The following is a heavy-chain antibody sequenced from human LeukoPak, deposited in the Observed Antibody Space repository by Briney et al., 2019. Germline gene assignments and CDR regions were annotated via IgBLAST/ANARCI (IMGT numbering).Heavy chain of an antibody. CDR3: ARAPATVVEFDC. Sequence: SETLSLTCTVSGGSISSGGYYWSWIRQHPGKGLEWIGYIYYSGSTYYDPSLKSRVTISVDTSKNQFSLNLSSVTAADTAVYYRARAPATVVEFDCWSQGTLVTVSS. V-gene: IGHV4-31*03. CDR1: GGSISSGGYY. CDR2: IYYSGST. D-gene: IGHD4-23*01. J-gene: IGHJ4*02.